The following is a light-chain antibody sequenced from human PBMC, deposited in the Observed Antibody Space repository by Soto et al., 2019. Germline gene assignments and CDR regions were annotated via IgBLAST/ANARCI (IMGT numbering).Light chain of an antibody. J-gene: IGLJ2*01. Sequence: QSVLTQPPSASGTPGQKVTISCSVSSSNIGSNHVYWYQQFPGSAPRLLIYRSDQRPSGVPDRFSGSKSGTSASLAISGLRSQDEADYYCAASDDSLSALLFGGGTKLTVL. CDR2: RSD. CDR3: AASDDSLSALL. CDR1: SSNIGSNH. V-gene: IGLV1-47*01.